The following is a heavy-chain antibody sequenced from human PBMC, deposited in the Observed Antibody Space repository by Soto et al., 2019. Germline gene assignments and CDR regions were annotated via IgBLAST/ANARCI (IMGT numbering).Heavy chain of an antibody. CDR3: AKDREYYYGSGGYSPFEY. D-gene: IGHD3-10*01. CDR2: ISYDGKNK. V-gene: IGHV3-30*18. J-gene: IGHJ4*02. Sequence: GGSLRLSCAVSGFTFNVYGMHWVRQASGKGLEWVSLISYDGKNKYYVDSVKGRFTISRDNSKNTLYLQMNRLRVEDTAVYYCAKDREYYYGSGGYSPFEYWGQGTLVTVSS. CDR1: GFTFNVYG.